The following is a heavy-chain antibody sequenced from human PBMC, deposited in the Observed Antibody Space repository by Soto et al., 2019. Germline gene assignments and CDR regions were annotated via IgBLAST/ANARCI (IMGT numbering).Heavy chain of an antibody. CDR3: VREGIGNYGSGFD. CDR1: GFTFSDHP. V-gene: IGHV3-21*01. D-gene: IGHD3-10*01. Sequence: RGGSLRLSCAASGFTFSDHPMIWVRQVPGEGLEWVSSITSGGRYVYYADSVKGRFIISRDNAEKSLYLQMNSLSAEDTAVYYCVREGIGNYGSGFDWGQGTLVTVS. CDR2: ITSGGRYV. J-gene: IGHJ4*02.